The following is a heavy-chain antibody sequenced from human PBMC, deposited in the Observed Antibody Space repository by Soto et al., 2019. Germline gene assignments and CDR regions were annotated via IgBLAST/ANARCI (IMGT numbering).Heavy chain of an antibody. J-gene: IGHJ4*02. D-gene: IGHD3-22*01. V-gene: IGHV4-59*01. Sequence: QVQLQESGPGLVKPSETLSLTCTVSGGSISSYYWSWIRQPPGKGLEWIGYIYYSGSTNYNASLKRRVTISADTSKIQFSLKLSSVNAADTAVYYLARVLIYDRSGYVIWGQGTLVTVSS. CDR3: ARVLIYDRSGYVI. CDR2: IYYSGST. CDR1: GGSISSYY.